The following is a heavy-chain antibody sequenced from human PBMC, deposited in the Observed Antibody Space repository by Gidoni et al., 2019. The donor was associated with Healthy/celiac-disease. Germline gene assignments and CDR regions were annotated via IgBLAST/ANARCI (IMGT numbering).Heavy chain of an antibody. CDR3: AKSLGGVIVEYGMDV. CDR1: GFTFSSYG. V-gene: IGHV3-30*18. J-gene: IGHJ6*02. Sequence: QVQLVESGGGVVQPGRSLRLSCAASGFTFSSYGMHWVRQAPGKGLEWVAVISYDGSNKYYADSVKGRFTISRDNSKNTLYLQMNSLRAEDTAVYYCAKSLGGVIVEYGMDVWGQGTTVTVSS. CDR2: ISYDGSNK. D-gene: IGHD3-16*02.